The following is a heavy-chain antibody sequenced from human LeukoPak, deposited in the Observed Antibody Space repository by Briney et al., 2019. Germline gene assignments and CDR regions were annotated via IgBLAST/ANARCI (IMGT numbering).Heavy chain of an antibody. CDR3: ASGKKKPRSGSPAGDAFDI. D-gene: IGHD1-26*01. CDR1: GGSISSSSYY. CDR2: IYYSGST. Sequence: SETLSLTCTASGGSISSSSYYWGWIRQPPGKGLEWIGSIYYSGSTYYNPSLKSRVTISVDTSKNQFSLKLSSVTAADTAVYYCASGKKKPRSGSPAGDAFDIWGQGTMVTVSS. J-gene: IGHJ3*02. V-gene: IGHV4-39*07.